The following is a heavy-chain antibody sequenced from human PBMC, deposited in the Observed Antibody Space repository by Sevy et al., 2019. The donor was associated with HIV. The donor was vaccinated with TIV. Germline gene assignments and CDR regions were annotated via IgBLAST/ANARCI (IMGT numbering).Heavy chain of an antibody. Sequence: GGSLRLSCAASGFTFNNYAMSWVRQAPGKGLEWVSAISGSGGSTYYADSVKGRFTISRDNSKNTLYLQMNSLRAEDTAIYYCANLKYIAVAAHDAFDIWGQGTMVTVSS. CDR3: ANLKYIAVAAHDAFDI. V-gene: IGHV3-23*01. CDR1: GFTFNNYA. D-gene: IGHD6-19*01. J-gene: IGHJ3*02. CDR2: ISGSGGST.